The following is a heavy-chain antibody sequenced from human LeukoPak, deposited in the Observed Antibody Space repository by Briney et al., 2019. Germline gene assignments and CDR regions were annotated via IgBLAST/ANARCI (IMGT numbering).Heavy chain of an antibody. CDR3: ARVTLSYYCSSTSCYRKIGAFDI. V-gene: IGHV1-18*01. Sequence: ASVKVSCKASGYTFTSYGISWVRQAPGQGLEWMGWISAYNGNTNYAQKLQGRVTMTTDTSTSTAYMELSRLRSDDTAVYYCARVTLSYYCSSTSCYRKIGAFDIWGQGTMVTVSS. D-gene: IGHD2-2*02. J-gene: IGHJ3*02. CDR2: ISAYNGNT. CDR1: GYTFTSYG.